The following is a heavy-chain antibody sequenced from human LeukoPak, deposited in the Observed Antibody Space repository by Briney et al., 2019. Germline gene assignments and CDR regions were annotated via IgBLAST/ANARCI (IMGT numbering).Heavy chain of an antibody. J-gene: IGHJ4*02. CDR2: INPNSGGT. CDR1: GYTFTDYY. CDR3: ATMGATNFDH. Sequence: GASVTVSCTASGYTFTDYYIHWVRQAPGQGLEWLGWINPNSGGTHYAQKFQDRVIMTRDTSIRTAYMEVSRLGSDDTAEYYCATMGATNFDHWGQGTLVTVSS. V-gene: IGHV1-2*02. D-gene: IGHD1-26*01.